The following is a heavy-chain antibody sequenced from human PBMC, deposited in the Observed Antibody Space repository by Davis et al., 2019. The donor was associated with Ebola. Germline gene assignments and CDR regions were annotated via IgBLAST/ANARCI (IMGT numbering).Heavy chain of an antibody. Sequence: SLKISCVASGFKFSDYYMSWIRQAPGKGLEWVSYISSSGSTIYYADSVKGRFTISRDNAKNSLYLQMNSLRAEDTAVYYCARYGLRWLQLRYFDLWGRGTLVTVSS. J-gene: IGHJ2*01. CDR2: ISSSGSTI. V-gene: IGHV3-11*01. CDR3: ARYGLRWLQLRYFDL. D-gene: IGHD5-24*01. CDR1: GFKFSDYY.